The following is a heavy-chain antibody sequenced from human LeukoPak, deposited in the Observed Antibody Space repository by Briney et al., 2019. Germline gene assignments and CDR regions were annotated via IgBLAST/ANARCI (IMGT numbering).Heavy chain of an antibody. CDR3: ARAPEQWLVDYYFDY. V-gene: IGHV1-2*06. D-gene: IGHD6-19*01. J-gene: IGHJ4*02. CDR1: GYTFIGYY. CDR2: INPNTGGT. Sequence: ASVKVSCKASGYTFIGYYIHWIRQAPGQGLEWMGRINPNTGGTNYAQNFQGRVTMTRDTAISTAYMDLSSLRSDDTAVYYCARAPEQWLVDYYFDYWGQGTLVTVSS.